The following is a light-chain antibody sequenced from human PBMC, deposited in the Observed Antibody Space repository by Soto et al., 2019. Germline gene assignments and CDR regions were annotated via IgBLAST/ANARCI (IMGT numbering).Light chain of an antibody. J-gene: IGKJ5*01. CDR1: QSVSSC. Sequence: EIVLTQFPATLSLSPGERATLSCRASQSVSSCLAWYQQKPGQAPRLLIYDASNRATGIPARFSGSGSGTDFTLTISSLEPEDFAVYYCQQRSNWPPITFGQGTRLEIK. V-gene: IGKV3-11*01. CDR2: DAS. CDR3: QQRSNWPPIT.